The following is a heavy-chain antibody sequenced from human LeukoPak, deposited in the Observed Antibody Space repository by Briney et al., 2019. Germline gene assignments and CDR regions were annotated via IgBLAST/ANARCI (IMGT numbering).Heavy chain of an antibody. CDR3: ATDLYSIAVAGTHPGY. D-gene: IGHD6-19*01. CDR1: GYTLAELS. J-gene: IGHJ4*02. Sequence: ASVKVSCKVSGYTLAELSMHWVRQAPGKGLEWMGGFDPEDGETIYAQKFQGRVTMTEDTSTDTAYMELSSLRSEDTAVYYCATDLYSIAVAGTHPGYWGQGTLVTVSS. CDR2: FDPEDGET. V-gene: IGHV1-24*01.